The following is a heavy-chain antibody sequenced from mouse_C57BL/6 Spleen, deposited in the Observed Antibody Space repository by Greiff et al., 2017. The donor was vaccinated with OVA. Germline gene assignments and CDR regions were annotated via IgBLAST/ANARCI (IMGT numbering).Heavy chain of an antibody. CDR1: GFHIKNTY. CDR3: ASLWNYYAMDY. J-gene: IGHJ4*01. D-gene: IGHD1-1*02. V-gene: IGHV14-3*01. CDR2: IDPANGNT. Sequence: EVQLQQSVAELVRPGASVKLSCTASGFHIKNTYMHWVKQRPEQGLEWIGRIDPANGNTKYAPKFQGKATITADTSSNTAYLQLSSLTSVDTAIYYCASLWNYYAMDYWGQGTSVTVSS.